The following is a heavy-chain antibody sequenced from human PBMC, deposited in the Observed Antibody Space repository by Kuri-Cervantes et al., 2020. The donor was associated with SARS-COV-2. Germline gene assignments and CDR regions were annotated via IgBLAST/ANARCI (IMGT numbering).Heavy chain of an antibody. CDR2: INHSGST. CDR1: GGSFSGYY. J-gene: IGHJ5*02. V-gene: IGHV4-34*01. D-gene: IGHD2-2*01. Sequence: SETLSLTCAVYGGSFSGYYWSWIRQPPGKGLEWIGEINHSGSTNYNPSLKSRVTISVDTSKNQFSLKLNSVTAADTSVYFCARRTNVGVVPVFDPWGQGTLVTVSS. CDR3: ARRTNVGVVPVFDP.